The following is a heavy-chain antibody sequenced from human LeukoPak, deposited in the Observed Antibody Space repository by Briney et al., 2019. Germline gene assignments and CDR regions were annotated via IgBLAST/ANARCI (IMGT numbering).Heavy chain of an antibody. CDR1: GFTFSSYA. D-gene: IGHD2-8*01. CDR3: ASGRIGYCTNGVCYTAHAFDY. V-gene: IGHV3-30-3*01. CDR2: ISYDGSNK. Sequence: GRSLRLSCAASGFTFSSYAMHWVRQAPGKGLEWVAVISYDGSNKYYADSVKGRFTISRDNSKNTLYLQMNSLRAEDTAVYYCASGRIGYCTNGVCYTAHAFDYWGQGTLVTVSS. J-gene: IGHJ4*02.